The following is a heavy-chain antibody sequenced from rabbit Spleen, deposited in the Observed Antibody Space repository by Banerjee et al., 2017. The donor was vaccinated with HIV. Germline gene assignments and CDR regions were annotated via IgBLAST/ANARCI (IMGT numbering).Heavy chain of an antibody. D-gene: IGHD8-1*01. J-gene: IGHJ4*01. Sequence: QEQLVESGGGLVKPEGSLTLTCTASGFSFSSSYDMCWVRQAPGKGLEWIGCLYTGNGKTYYASWAKGRFTISKSSSTTVTLQMTSLTAADTATYFCARDAGSYDYIDVYFNLWGPGTLVTVS. CDR1: GFSFSSSYD. V-gene: IGHV1S45*01. CDR2: LYTGNGKT. CDR3: ARDAGSYDYIDVYFNL.